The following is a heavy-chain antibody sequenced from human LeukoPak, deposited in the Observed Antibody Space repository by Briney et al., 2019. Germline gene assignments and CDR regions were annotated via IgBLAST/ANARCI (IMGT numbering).Heavy chain of an antibody. Sequence: PGGSLRLSCAASGFTFSSYSVNWVRQAPGKGLEWVSSISSSSSYIYYADSVKGRFTISRDNAKNSLYLQMNSLRAEDTAVYYCARDAWIAVATDYYFDYWGQGTLVTVSS. D-gene: IGHD6-19*01. CDR1: GFTFSSYS. CDR2: ISSSSSYI. CDR3: ARDAWIAVATDYYFDY. V-gene: IGHV3-21*01. J-gene: IGHJ4*02.